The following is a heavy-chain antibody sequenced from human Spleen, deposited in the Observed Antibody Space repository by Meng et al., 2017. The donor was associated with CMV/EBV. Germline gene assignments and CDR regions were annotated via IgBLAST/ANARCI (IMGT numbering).Heavy chain of an antibody. CDR1: GFTFSDDY. D-gene: IGHD1-26*01. J-gene: IGHJ4*02. CDR3: ARVVGAVDY. Sequence: QVRLGESGGGLVKPGGPLGLSFAASGFTFSDDYMSWIRQAPGKGLEWVSYISSSSSYTNYADSVKGRFTISRDNAKNSLYLQMNSLRAEDTAVYYCARVVGAVDYWGQGTLVTVSS. V-gene: IGHV3-11*05. CDR2: ISSSSSYT.